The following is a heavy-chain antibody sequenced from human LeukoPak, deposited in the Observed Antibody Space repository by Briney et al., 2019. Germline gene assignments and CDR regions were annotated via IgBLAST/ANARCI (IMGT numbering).Heavy chain of an antibody. CDR2: IYYSGST. V-gene: IGHV4-59*01. J-gene: IGHJ4*02. CDR3: ARGGRWSSGWSEYCFDY. CDR1: GGSISSYY. Sequence: PSETLSLTCTVSGGSISSYYWSWIRQPPGKGLEWIGYIYYSGSTNYNPSLKSRVTISVDTSKNQFSLKLSSVTAADTAVYYCARGGRWSSGWSEYCFDYWGQGTLVTVSS. D-gene: IGHD6-19*01.